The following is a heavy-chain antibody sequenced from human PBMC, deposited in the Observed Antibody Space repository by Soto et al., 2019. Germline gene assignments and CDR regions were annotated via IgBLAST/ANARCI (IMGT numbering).Heavy chain of an antibody. CDR3: ARDLAVFLTYVRGLYGLDV. D-gene: IGHD3-10*02. J-gene: IGHJ6*02. Sequence: QEQLVESGGGVVQPGRSLRLSCVASGFTFSRYGMHWVRQVPGKGLEWVAVIFYDGSKYYYADSVKGRFTISRDNSKNTLYLEMNTLRADDTAVYYCARDLAVFLTYVRGLYGLDVWGQGTTVTVSS. CDR1: GFTFSRYG. V-gene: IGHV3-33*01. CDR2: IFYDGSKY.